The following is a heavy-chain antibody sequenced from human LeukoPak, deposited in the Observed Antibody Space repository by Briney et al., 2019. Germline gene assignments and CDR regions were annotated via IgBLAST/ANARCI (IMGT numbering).Heavy chain of an antibody. J-gene: IGHJ6*03. CDR1: GYSFTSYW. V-gene: IGHV5-51*01. Sequence: GESLKISCKGSGYSFTSYWIGWVRQMPGKGLEWMGIIYPGDSDTRYSPSFQGQVTISADKSISTAYLQWSSLKASDTAMYYCARLRGSSWYTHAFYMDVWGKGTTVTVSS. CDR3: ARLRGSSWYTHAFYMDV. D-gene: IGHD6-13*01. CDR2: IYPGDSDT.